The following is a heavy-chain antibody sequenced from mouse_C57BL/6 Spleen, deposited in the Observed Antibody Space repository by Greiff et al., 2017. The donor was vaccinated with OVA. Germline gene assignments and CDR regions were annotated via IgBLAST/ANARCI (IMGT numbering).Heavy chain of an antibody. CDR2: INPYNGGT. V-gene: IGHV1-19*01. CDR3: ANYYGSSRFDY. Sequence: VQLQQSGPVLVKPGASVKMSCKASGYTFTDYYMNWVKQSHGKSLEWIGVINPYNGGTSYNQKFKGKATLTVDKSSSTAYMELNSLTSDDSAVYYGANYYGSSRFDYWGKGTTRTVSS. CDR1: GYTFTDYY. D-gene: IGHD1-1*01. J-gene: IGHJ2*01.